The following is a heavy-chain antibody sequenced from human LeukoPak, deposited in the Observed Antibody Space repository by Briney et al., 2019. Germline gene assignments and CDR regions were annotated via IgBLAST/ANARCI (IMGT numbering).Heavy chain of an antibody. CDR2: IYHSGYA. V-gene: IGHV4-38-2*02. J-gene: IGHJ4*02. D-gene: IGHD5-24*01. CDR1: GYSINSGYS. Sequence: SETLSLTCAVSGYSINSGYSWTWLRQRPGKGLEWIGNIYHSGYAYYNPSLKSRVTISLDASKNQFSLRLSSVTAADTAVYYCARDLDGYNDYWGQGTLVTVSS. CDR3: ARDLDGYNDY.